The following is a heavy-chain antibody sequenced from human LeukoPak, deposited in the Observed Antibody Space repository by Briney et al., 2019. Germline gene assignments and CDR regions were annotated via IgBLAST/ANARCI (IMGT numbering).Heavy chain of an antibody. J-gene: IGHJ4*02. D-gene: IGHD2-15*01. CDR1: GGTFSSYA. V-gene: IGHV1-69*05. CDR2: IIPIFGTA. Sequence: SVKVSCKASGGTFSSYAISWVRQAPGQGLEWMGRIIPIFGTANYAQKFQGRVTITTDESTSIAYMELSSLRSEDTAVYYCAHTVRAGGSGPIGRLDYWGQGTLATVSS. CDR3: AHTVRAGGSGPIGRLDY.